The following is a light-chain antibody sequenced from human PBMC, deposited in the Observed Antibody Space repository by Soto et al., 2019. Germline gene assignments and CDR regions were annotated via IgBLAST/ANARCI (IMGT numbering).Light chain of an antibody. CDR3: QQYKSYSET. V-gene: IGKV1-5*03. CDR1: QSINSW. CDR2: KAS. Sequence: DIQMTQSPSTLSASVGDRVTITCRASQSINSWLAWYQQKPGKAPKLLIYKASGLESGVPSRFSGSGSGTEFTLTISSLQPDDFATYYCQQYKSYSETFGQGTKVDIK. J-gene: IGKJ1*01.